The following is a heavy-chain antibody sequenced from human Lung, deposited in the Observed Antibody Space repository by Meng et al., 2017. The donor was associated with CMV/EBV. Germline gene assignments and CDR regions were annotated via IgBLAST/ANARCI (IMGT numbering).Heavy chain of an antibody. J-gene: IGHJ4*02. Sequence: SCVTSGFNFSSYTMNWVRQAPGKGLQWVASIGDYYHGTPTHYAASLKDRFTISRDDSRNTVYLQMDSVTVEDTALYYCATWISFHFDYWGQGSLVTVSS. CDR2: IGDYYHGTPT. CDR3: ATWISFHFDY. D-gene: IGHD5-12*01. CDR1: GFNFSSYT. V-gene: IGHV3-23*01.